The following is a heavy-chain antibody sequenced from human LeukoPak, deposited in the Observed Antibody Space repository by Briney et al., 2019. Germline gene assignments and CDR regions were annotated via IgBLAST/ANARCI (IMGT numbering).Heavy chain of an antibody. D-gene: IGHD4-23*01. CDR3: AVNYGGNYFDY. CDR2: IYSGGST. Sequence: GGSLRLSCAASGFTVSSNYMRGVRQAPGKGLEGVSVIYSGGSTYYADSVKGRFTISRDNSKNTLYLQMNSLRAEDTAVYYCAVNYGGNYFDYWGQGTLVTVSS. CDR1: GFTVSSNY. V-gene: IGHV3-66*02. J-gene: IGHJ4*02.